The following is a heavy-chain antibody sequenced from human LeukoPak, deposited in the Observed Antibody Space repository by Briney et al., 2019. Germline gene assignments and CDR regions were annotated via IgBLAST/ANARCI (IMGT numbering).Heavy chain of an antibody. D-gene: IGHD4-17*01. V-gene: IGHV3-21*01. CDR3: TIYGDANYYYYGMDV. CDR2: ISSSSSYI. Sequence: GGSLRLSCAASGFTFSSYSMNWVRQAPGKGLEWVSSISSSSSYIYYADSVKGRFTISRDNAKNSLYLQMNSLRAEDTAVYYCTIYGDANYYYYGMDVWGQGTTVTVSS. CDR1: GFTFSSYS. J-gene: IGHJ6*02.